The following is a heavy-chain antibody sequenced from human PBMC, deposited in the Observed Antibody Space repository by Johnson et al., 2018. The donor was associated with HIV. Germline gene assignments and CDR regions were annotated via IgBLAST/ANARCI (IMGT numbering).Heavy chain of an antibody. J-gene: IGHJ3*02. Sequence: QMQLVESGGGVVQPGRSLRLSCAASGFTFSSYAIHWVRQAPGKGLEWVALVSYDGSVKYYADSVKGRFIISRDNSKNTLYLQMNSLRAEDTAVYYCARDLTYYDDSSTYVRAFDIWGQGTMVTVSS. V-gene: IGHV3-30*14. CDR1: GFTFSSYA. CDR2: VSYDGSVK. D-gene: IGHD3-22*01. CDR3: ARDLTYYDDSSTYVRAFDI.